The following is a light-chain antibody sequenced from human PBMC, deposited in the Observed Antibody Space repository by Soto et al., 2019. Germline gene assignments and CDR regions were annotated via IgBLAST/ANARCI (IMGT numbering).Light chain of an antibody. Sequence: QSALTQPPSASGTPGQRVTMSCSGSSSNIGTNYVYWYQQRPGTAPELLIYRNNQRPSGVPDRFSGSKSGTSASLAISGLQSEDEADYYCATWDDSLSGHVVFGGGTKLTVL. V-gene: IGLV1-47*01. J-gene: IGLJ2*01. CDR3: ATWDDSLSGHVV. CDR2: RNN. CDR1: SSNIGTNY.